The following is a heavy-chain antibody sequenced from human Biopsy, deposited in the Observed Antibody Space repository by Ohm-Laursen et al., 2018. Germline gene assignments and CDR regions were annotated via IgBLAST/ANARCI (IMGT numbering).Heavy chain of an antibody. CDR1: GRPLTGHY. CDR3: ARGSNEYGGLYFPH. Sequence: SDTLSLTCTVSGRPLTGHYWTWIRPPPGKGLEWIGHISYTGYTSFNSSLKSRVTISLDTSRKHFPLRLTSLAAADTAVYYCARGSNEYGGLYFPHWGQGTLVTVSS. V-gene: IGHV4-59*11. CDR2: ISYTGYT. J-gene: IGHJ1*01. D-gene: IGHD4-23*01.